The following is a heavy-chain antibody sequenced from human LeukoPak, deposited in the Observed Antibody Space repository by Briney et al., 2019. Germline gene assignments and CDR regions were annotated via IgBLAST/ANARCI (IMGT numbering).Heavy chain of an antibody. J-gene: IGHJ3*02. Sequence: ASVKVSCKASGYTFTSYGISWVRQAPGQGLEWMGWISAYNGNTNYAQKLQGRVTMTTDTSTSTAYMELRSLRSDDTAVYYCARAHYYDSSGYGTPGASAFDIWGQGTMVTVSS. D-gene: IGHD3-22*01. CDR2: ISAYNGNT. CDR1: GYTFTSYG. V-gene: IGHV1-18*01. CDR3: ARAHYYDSSGYGTPGASAFDI.